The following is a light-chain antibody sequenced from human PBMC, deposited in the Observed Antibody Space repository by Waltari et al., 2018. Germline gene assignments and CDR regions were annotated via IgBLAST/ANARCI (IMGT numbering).Light chain of an antibody. Sequence: DIQLTQSPPFLSASVGDRVTITCRASQGIRSFLAWYQQKPGRAPKLLIYPASTLQGGVPSRFSGSGSGTDFTLTISSLQPEDFATYYCQHFHSYPLTFGGGTKVEIK. CDR1: QGIRSF. CDR2: PAS. V-gene: IGKV1-9*01. J-gene: IGKJ4*01. CDR3: QHFHSYPLT.